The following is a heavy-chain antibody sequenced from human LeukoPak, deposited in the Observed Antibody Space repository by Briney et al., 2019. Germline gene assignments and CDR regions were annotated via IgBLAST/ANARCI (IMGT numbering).Heavy chain of an antibody. Sequence: KPSETLSLTCAVYGGSFSGYYWSWIRQPPGKGLEWIGEINHSGSTNYNPSLKSRVAISVDTSKNQFSLKLSPVTAADTAVYYCARGIRSYYDCSGIYYFDYWGQGTLVTVSS. V-gene: IGHV4-34*01. CDR1: GGSFSGYY. D-gene: IGHD3-22*01. CDR2: INHSGST. J-gene: IGHJ4*02. CDR3: ARGIRSYYDCSGIYYFDY.